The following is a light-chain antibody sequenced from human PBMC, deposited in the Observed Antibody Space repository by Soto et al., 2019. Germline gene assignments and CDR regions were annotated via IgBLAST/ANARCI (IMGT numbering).Light chain of an antibody. CDR2: EVS. V-gene: IGLV2-23*02. CDR1: SSDVGSYNL. CDR3: CSYAGSSTFYV. J-gene: IGLJ1*01. Sequence: QSALTQPASVSGSPGQSITISCTGNSSDVGSYNLVSWYQQHPGKAPKLMIYEVSKRPSGVSNRFSGSKSGNTASLTISGLQAEDEADYYCCSYAGSSTFYVFGTGTKVTV.